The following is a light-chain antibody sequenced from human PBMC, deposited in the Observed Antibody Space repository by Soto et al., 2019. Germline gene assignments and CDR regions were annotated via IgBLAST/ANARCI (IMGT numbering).Light chain of an antibody. CDR2: DAS. Sequence: DIQMTQSPSTLSASVGDRVTITCRASQSISSWLAWYQQKPGKAPKLLIYDASSLESGVPSRFSGSGSGTEFTLTISNLQPDDSATYYCQQYSSYWTFGQGTKVDIK. CDR3: QQYSSYWT. J-gene: IGKJ1*01. V-gene: IGKV1-5*01. CDR1: QSISSW.